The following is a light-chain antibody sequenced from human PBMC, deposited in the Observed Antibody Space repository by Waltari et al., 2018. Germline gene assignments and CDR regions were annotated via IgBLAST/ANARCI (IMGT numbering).Light chain of an antibody. CDR2: AAS. V-gene: IGKV1-39*01. CDR1: QTINKY. Sequence: DIQMTQSPSSLSASVGDKVTITCRAGQTINKYLNWYQQKPGKAPRVLIYAASTLQSGVPSRFSGSGYGTDFTLTISSLQPEDIATYYCQQHADYPLTFGGGTRVEIK. CDR3: QQHADYPLT. J-gene: IGKJ4*01.